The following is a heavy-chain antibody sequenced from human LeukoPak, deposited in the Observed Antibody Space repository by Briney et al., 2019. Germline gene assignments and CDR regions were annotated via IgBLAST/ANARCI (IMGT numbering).Heavy chain of an antibody. J-gene: IGHJ4*02. CDR1: GFTFSTYA. D-gene: IGHD2-21*02. V-gene: IGHV3-23*01. CDR2: ITNNGVNT. Sequence: PGGSLRLSCAASGFTFSTYAMNWVRQAAGKGMEWVASITNNGVNTYHADSVKGRFSISRDNSKNTLYMQMNSLRAEDTAVYYCATQVVVTATVDYWGQEILVTVSS. CDR3: ATQVVVTATVDY.